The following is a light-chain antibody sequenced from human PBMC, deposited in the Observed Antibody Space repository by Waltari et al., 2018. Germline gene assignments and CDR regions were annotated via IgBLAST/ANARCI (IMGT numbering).Light chain of an antibody. CDR3: QQYNRWPPIT. CDR1: QSVSSN. Sequence: EIVMTQSPATLSVSPGETATLSCRASQSVSSNVAWYQKKPGQAPRLLIYDASTRANSIPAKFRGSGSGTEFTLTISSLQSEDFAVYYCQQYNRWPPITFGHGTRLEIK. CDR2: DAS. J-gene: IGKJ5*01. V-gene: IGKV3-15*01.